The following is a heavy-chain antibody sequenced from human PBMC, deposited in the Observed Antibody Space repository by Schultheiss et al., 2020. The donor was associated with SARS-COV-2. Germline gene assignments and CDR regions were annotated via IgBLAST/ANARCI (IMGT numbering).Heavy chain of an antibody. D-gene: IGHD6-13*01. CDR2: IYYSGST. J-gene: IGHJ4*02. CDR1: GGSISSSSYY. CDR3: ARPPLTYSSSWYTAQGDFDY. V-gene: IGHV4-39*07. Sequence: SETLSLTCTVSGGSISSSSYYWGWIRQPPGKGLEWIGSIYYSGSTYYNPSLKSRVTISVDTSKNQFSLKLSSVTAADTAVYYCARPPLTYSSSWYTAQGDFDYWGQGTLVTVAS.